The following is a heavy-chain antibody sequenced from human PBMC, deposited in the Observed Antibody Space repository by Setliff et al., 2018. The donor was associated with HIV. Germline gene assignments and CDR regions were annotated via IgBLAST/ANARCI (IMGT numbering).Heavy chain of an antibody. D-gene: IGHD1-26*01. Sequence: ASVKVSCKASGYTFTSYAMHWVHQAPGQRLEWMGWINAGNGNTKYSQKFQGRVTITRDTSASTAYMELSSLRSEDTAVYYCARVLGPFGIVGAFDAFDIWGQGTMVTVSS. CDR3: ARVLGPFGIVGAFDAFDI. V-gene: IGHV1-3*01. J-gene: IGHJ3*02. CDR2: INAGNGNT. CDR1: GYTFTSYA.